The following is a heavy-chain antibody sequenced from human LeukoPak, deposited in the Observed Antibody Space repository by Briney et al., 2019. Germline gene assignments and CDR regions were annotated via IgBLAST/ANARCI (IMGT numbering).Heavy chain of an antibody. J-gene: IGHJ4*02. D-gene: IGHD5-18*01. V-gene: IGHV4-31*03. CDR1: GGSISSGGYY. Sequence: SETLSLTCTVSGGSISSGGYYWSWIRQHPGKGLEWIGYIYYSGSTYYNPSLKSRVTISVDTSKNQFSLKLSSVTAADTAVYYCARDFMGYSYGSSHNYFDYWGQGTLVTVSS. CDR3: ARDFMGYSYGSSHNYFDY. CDR2: IYYSGST.